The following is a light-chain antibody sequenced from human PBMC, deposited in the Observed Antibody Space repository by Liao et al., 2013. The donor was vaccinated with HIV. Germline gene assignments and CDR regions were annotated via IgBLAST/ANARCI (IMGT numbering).Light chain of an antibody. J-gene: IGLJ2*01. Sequence: SYDLTQPPSVSVSPGRDSHHQLLRTRSLGDETCFVVSAEARPRPLVLVIYEDEKRPSGIPARFSGSNSGNTATLTISETQALDEADYYCQASDSTTDVVFGGGTRLTVV. CDR2: EDE. CDR3: QASDSTTDVV. CDR1: SLGDET. V-gene: IGLV3-1*01.